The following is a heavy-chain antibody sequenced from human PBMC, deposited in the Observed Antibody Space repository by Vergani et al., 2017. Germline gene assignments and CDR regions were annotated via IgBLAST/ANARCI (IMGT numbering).Heavy chain of an antibody. D-gene: IGHD3-10*01. CDR3: AGEGSGSYYNYYYGMDV. V-gene: IGHV1-69*08. CDR1: GGTFSSYT. Sequence: QVQLVQSGAEVKKPGSSVKVSCKASGGTFSSYTISWVRQAPGQGLEWMGRIIPILGIANYAQKFQGRVTITADKSTSTAYMELSSLRSEDTAVYYCAGEGSGSYYNYYYGMDVWGQGTTVTVSS. CDR2: IIPILGIA. J-gene: IGHJ6*02.